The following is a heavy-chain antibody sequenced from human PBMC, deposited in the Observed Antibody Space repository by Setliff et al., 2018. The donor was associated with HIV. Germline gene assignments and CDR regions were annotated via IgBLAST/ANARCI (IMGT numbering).Heavy chain of an antibody. J-gene: IGHJ4*02. V-gene: IGHV1-69*13. CDR3: ARDRLGHIDRPYFDY. Sequence: SVKVSCKASGYTFTDYYIHWVRQAPGQGLEWMGGIIPIFGTTNYAQMFQGRVTMTADESTSTAYMELSSLRSEDTAVYYCARDRLGHIDRPYFDYWGQGTLVTVSS. CDR2: IIPIFGTT. D-gene: IGHD2-21*01. CDR1: GYTFTDYY.